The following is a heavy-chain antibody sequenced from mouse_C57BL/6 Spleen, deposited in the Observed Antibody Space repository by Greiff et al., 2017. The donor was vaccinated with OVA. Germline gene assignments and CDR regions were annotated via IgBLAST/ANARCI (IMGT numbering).Heavy chain of an antibody. CDR2: IDPSDSYT. CDR3: AREGTTGAMDY. V-gene: IGHV1-50*01. J-gene: IGHJ4*01. Sequence: QVQLQQPGAELVKPGASVKLSCKASGYTFTSYWMQWVKQRPGQGLEWIGEIDPSDSYTNYNQKFKGKATLTVDTSSSTAYMQLSSLTSEDSAVYYCAREGTTGAMDYWGQGTSVTVSS. CDR1: GYTFTSYW. D-gene: IGHD2-14*01.